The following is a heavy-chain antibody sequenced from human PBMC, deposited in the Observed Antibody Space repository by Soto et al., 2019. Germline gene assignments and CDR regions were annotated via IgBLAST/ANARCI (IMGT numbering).Heavy chain of an antibody. Sequence: GGSLRLSCAASGFTFSTYTMNWVRQAPGKGLEWVSSISSSSSYIYYADSVKGRFTISRDNAKNSLYLQMNSLRAEDTAVYYCASISRWHTDYWGQGTLVTVSS. CDR3: ASISRWHTDY. CDR2: ISSSSSYI. CDR1: GFTFSTYT. V-gene: IGHV3-21*01. D-gene: IGHD3-3*02. J-gene: IGHJ4*02.